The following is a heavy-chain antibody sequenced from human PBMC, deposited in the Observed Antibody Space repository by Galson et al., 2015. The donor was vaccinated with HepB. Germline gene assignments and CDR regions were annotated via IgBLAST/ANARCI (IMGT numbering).Heavy chain of an antibody. CDR1: GFTFSSYS. CDR2: ISRTTTYI. Sequence: SLRLSCAASGFTFSSYSMNWVRQAPGKGLEWVSSISRTTTYIYYADSVKGRFTISRDDAKNSLYLQMNSLRAEDTAVYYCARVLGYCSGGSCYGGHWFDPWGRGTLVTVSS. D-gene: IGHD2-15*01. V-gene: IGHV3-21*01. J-gene: IGHJ5*02. CDR3: ARVLGYCSGGSCYGGHWFDP.